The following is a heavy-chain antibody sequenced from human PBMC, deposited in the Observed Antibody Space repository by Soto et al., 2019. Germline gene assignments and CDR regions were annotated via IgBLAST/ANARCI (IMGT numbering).Heavy chain of an antibody. CDR3: AREPGTLYYYYYGMDV. CDR1: GFTFSSYI. J-gene: IGHJ6*02. Sequence: GGSLRLSCAASGFTFSSYIMNWVRQAPGKGLEWVSSISSSSSYIYYAGSVKGRFTISRDNAKNSLYLQMNSLRAEDTAVYYCAREPGTLYYYYYGMDVWGQGTTVTVSS. V-gene: IGHV3-21*01. CDR2: ISSSSSYI. D-gene: IGHD1-1*01.